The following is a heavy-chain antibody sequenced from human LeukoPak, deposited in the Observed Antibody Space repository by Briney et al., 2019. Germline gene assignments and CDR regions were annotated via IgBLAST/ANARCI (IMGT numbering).Heavy chain of an antibody. D-gene: IGHD4-23*01. V-gene: IGHV4-59*01. Sequence: PSETLSLTCTVSGGSISTYYWSWIRQPPGKGLEWIGYIYYSGSTSYNPSLKSRVTISVDTSKNQFSLKLSSVTAADTAVYYCARLVVTPAPFDYWGQGTLVTVSS. CDR3: ARLVVTPAPFDY. CDR1: GGSISTYY. CDR2: IYYSGST. J-gene: IGHJ4*02.